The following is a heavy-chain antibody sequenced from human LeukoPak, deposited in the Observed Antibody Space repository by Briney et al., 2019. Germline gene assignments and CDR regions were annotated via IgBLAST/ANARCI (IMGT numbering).Heavy chain of an antibody. V-gene: IGHV4-34*01. J-gene: IGHJ4*02. CDR1: GGSSSAYY. Sequence: SETLSLTCVLYGGSSSAYYWSWIRQPPGKGLEWIGEINHSGSTNYNPSLKSRVTISVDTSKNQFSLKLSSVTAADTAVYYCARAYRTMIVVVSHFDYWGQGTLVTVSS. CDR2: INHSGST. D-gene: IGHD3-22*01. CDR3: ARAYRTMIVVVSHFDY.